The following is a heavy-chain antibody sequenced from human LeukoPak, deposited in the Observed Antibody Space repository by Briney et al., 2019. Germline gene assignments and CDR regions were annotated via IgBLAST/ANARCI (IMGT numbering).Heavy chain of an antibody. V-gene: IGHV4-59*01. J-gene: IGHJ5*02. CDR2: IYYSGST. Sequence: SETLSLTCTVSGGSISSYYWSWIRQPPGKGLEWIGYIYYSGSTNYSPSLKSRVTISVDTSKNQFSLKLSSVTAADTAVYYCARERQYSSSWFQGGSWFDPWGQGTLVTVSS. CDR3: ARERQYSSSWFQGGSWFDP. D-gene: IGHD6-13*01. CDR1: GGSISSYY.